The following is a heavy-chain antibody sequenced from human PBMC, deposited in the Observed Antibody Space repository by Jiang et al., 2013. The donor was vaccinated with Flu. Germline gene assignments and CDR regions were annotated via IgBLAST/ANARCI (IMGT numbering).Heavy chain of an antibody. J-gene: IGHJ3*02. V-gene: IGHV4-59*08. Sequence: GSGLVKPSETLSLTCTVSGGSSSSYYWSWIRQPPGKGLEWIGYIYYPISSTNYNPSLKSRVTISVDTSRNQFSLKLSSVTAADTAVYYCARHGVEMATLYAFDIVGPRDKWSPSL. D-gene: IGHD5-24*01. CDR2: IYYPISST. CDR3: ARHGVEMATLYAFDI. CDR1: GGSSSSYY.